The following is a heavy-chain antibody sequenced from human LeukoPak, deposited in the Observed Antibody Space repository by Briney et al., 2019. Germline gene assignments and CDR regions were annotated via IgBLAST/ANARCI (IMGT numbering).Heavy chain of an antibody. CDR3: AKDGSWSCTD. V-gene: IGHV3-30*02. D-gene: IGHD2-8*02. J-gene: IGHJ4*02. Sequence: GGSLRLSCGASGSTFSSSAMHWVRQGPGKGLEWVAYIAHHGNNKYYADSVKGRFTISRDNSKGSLYLQMNSLRADDTAVYYCAKDGSWSCTDWGQGTLVRVSS. CDR1: GSTFSSSA. CDR2: IAHHGNNK.